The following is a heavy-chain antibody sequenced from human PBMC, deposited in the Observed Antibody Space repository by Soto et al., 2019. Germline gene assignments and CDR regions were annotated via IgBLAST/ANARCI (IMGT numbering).Heavy chain of an antibody. D-gene: IGHD3-16*02. J-gene: IGHJ4*02. Sequence: GGSLRLSCAASGFTFSNAWMSWVRQAPGKGLEWVGRIKSKTDGGTTDYAAPVKGRFTISRDDSKNTLYLQMNSLRPEDSAMYFCARAPGRAGIILFDYWGQGTLVTVSS. CDR1: GFTFSNAW. CDR3: ARAPGRAGIILFDY. V-gene: IGHV3-15*01. CDR2: IKSKTDGGTT.